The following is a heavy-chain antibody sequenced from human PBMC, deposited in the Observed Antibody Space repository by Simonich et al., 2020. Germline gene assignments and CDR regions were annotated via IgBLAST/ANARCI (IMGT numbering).Heavy chain of an antibody. Sequence: EVQLVESGGGLVKPGGSLRLSCAASGFTFSSYSMNWVRQAPGKGVEWVASMSSSSSYRYYADSVKGRFTISRDNAKNSLYLQMNSLRAEDTAVYYCARANERDYWGQGTLVTVSS. CDR3: ARANERDY. V-gene: IGHV3-21*01. CDR1: GFTFSSYS. CDR2: MSSSSSYR. J-gene: IGHJ4*02. D-gene: IGHD1-1*01.